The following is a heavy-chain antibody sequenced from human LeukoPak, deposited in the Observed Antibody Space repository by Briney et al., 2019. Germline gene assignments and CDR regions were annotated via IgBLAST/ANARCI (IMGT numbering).Heavy chain of an antibody. CDR3: ARPGSRRDPTRVYFDY. V-gene: IGHV4-61*02. D-gene: IGHD1-14*01. CDR1: GGSISNLNYY. Sequence: PSETLSLTCTVSGGSISNLNYYWSWIRQPAGKGLEWIGRIYASGSTYYNPSLKSRVTISVDTSKNQFSLKLSSVTAADTAVYYCARPGSRRDPTRVYFDYWGQGTLVTVSS. J-gene: IGHJ4*02. CDR2: IYASGST.